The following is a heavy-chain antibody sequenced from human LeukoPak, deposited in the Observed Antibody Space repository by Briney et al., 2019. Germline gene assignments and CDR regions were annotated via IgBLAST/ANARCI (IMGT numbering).Heavy chain of an antibody. J-gene: IGHJ4*02. D-gene: IGHD4-11*01. Sequence: SETLSLTCTVSGGSISSYYWNWIRQPPGKGLEWIGYIYYSGSTYYNPSLKSRVTISVDTSKNQFSLKLSSVTAADTAVYYCARDPAAYSNDAHDFDYWGQGTLVTVSS. CDR2: IYYSGST. V-gene: IGHV4-30-4*08. CDR3: ARDPAAYSNDAHDFDY. CDR1: GGSISSYY.